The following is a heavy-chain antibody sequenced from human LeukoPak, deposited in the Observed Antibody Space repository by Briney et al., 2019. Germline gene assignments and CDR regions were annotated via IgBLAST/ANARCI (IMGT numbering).Heavy chain of an antibody. Sequence: GRSLRLSCAASGFTFSSYAMHWVRQAPGKGLEWVAVISYDGSNKYYADSVKGRFTISRDNSKNTLYLQMNSLRAEDTAVYYCARGLGGATIPFDYWGQGTLVTVSS. CDR3: ARGLGGATIPFDY. CDR2: ISYDGSNK. J-gene: IGHJ4*02. V-gene: IGHV3-30-3*01. D-gene: IGHD1-26*01. CDR1: GFTFSSYA.